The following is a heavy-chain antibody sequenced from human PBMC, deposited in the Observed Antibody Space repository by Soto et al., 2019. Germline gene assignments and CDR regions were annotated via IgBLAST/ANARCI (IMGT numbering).Heavy chain of an antibody. D-gene: IGHD6-13*01. CDR1: GFTFSSYG. CDR2: IWYDGSNK. CDR3: AREMSIAAAGTGYFDY. Sequence: GGSLRLSCAASGFTFSSYGMHWVRQAPGKGLEWVAVIWYDGSNKYYADSVKGRLTISRDNSKNTLYLQMNSLRAEDTAVYYCAREMSIAAAGTGYFDYWGQGTLVTVSS. V-gene: IGHV3-33*01. J-gene: IGHJ4*02.